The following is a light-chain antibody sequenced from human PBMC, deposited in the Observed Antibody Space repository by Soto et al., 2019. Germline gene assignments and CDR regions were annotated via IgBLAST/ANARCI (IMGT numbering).Light chain of an antibody. CDR3: QQSYITPPT. J-gene: IGKJ1*01. V-gene: IGKV1-39*01. CDR2: AAS. CDR1: QDINNY. Sequence: DIQMTQSPPSLSVSVGDRVTITCQASQDINNYLNWYHQKPGKAPKLLIYAASTLQSGVPSRFSGSGSGTDFFLTISSLQAEDFATYYCQQSYITPPTFGQGTKVDIK.